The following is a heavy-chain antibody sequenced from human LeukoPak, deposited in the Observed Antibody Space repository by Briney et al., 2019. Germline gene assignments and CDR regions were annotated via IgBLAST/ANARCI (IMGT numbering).Heavy chain of an antibody. CDR3: AKGSGYPFDYYYGMDV. CDR1: GFTFSSYA. V-gene: IGHV3-23*01. J-gene: IGHJ6*02. CDR2: ISGSGGST. Sequence: GGSLRLSCAASGFTFSSYAMSWVRQAPGKGLEWVSAISGSGGSTYYADSVKGRFTISRDNSKNTLYLQMNSLRAEDTAVYYCAKGSGYPFDYYYGMDVWGQGTMVSVSS. D-gene: IGHD3-3*01.